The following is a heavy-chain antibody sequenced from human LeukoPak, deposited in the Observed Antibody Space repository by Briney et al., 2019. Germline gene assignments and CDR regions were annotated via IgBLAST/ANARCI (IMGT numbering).Heavy chain of an antibody. CDR2: INSDGRST. D-gene: IGHD1-26*01. CDR3: ARTWELLPDFDY. V-gene: IGHV3-74*01. J-gene: IGHJ4*02. CDR1: GFTFSSYW. Sequence: PGGSLRLSCAASGFTFSSYWMHWVRHAPGKGLVWVSRINSDGRSTSYADSVKGRFTISRDNAKNTLYMQMNSLRAEDTAVYYCARTWELLPDFDYWGQGTLVTVSS.